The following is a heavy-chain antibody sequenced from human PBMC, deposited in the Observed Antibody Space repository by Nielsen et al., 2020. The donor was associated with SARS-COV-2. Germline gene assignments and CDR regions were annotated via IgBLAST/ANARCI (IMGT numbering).Heavy chain of an antibody. D-gene: IGHD4-17*01. J-gene: IGHJ4*02. Sequence: ASVKVSCKASGGTFSSDAFSWVRQAPGQGLEWMGWISAYNGNTNYAQKLQGRVTMTTDTSTSTAYMELRSLRSDDTAVYYCARGDSTVTTYYFDYWGQGTLVTVSS. CDR1: GGTFSSDA. CDR3: ARGDSTVTTYYFDY. CDR2: ISAYNGNT. V-gene: IGHV1-18*01.